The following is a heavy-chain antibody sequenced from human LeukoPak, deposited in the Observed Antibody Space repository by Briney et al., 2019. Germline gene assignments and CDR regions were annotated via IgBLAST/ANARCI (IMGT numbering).Heavy chain of an antibody. D-gene: IGHD4-11*01. CDR3: ARNYYNDYRFDY. CDR1: GFTFSSYS. J-gene: IGHJ4*02. CDR2: IRGSDTAT. Sequence: GSLRLSSAASGFTFSSYSMSSVRQPPGKGLEWFSTIRGSDTATYYADSVMRRFTISRDNSKNTLFLQMNTLRAEDTAVYYCARNYYNDYRFDYWGQGTLVTVSS. V-gene: IGHV3-23*01.